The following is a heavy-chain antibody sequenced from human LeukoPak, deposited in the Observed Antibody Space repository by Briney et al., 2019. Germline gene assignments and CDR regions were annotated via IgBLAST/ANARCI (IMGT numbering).Heavy chain of an antibody. D-gene: IGHD2-15*01. CDR1: GGTFSSYA. CDR2: IIPIFGTA. V-gene: IGHV1-69*06. Sequence: RASVKVSCKASGGTFSSYAISWVRQAPGQGPEWMGRIIPIFGTANYAQKFQGRVTITADKSTSTAYMELSSLRSEDTAVYYCARAGKVVVAAADWGQGTLVTVSS. J-gene: IGHJ4*02. CDR3: ARAGKVVVAAAD.